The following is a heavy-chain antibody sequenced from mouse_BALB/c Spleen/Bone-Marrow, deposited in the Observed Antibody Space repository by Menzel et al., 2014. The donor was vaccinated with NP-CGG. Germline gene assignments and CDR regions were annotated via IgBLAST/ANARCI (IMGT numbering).Heavy chain of an antibody. CDR3: ARNDYGNPHYAMDY. V-gene: IGHV2-4*02. CDR1: GFSVISYG. Sequence: VKLVESGPGLVQPSQSLFITCTVSGFSVISYGVHWVRQPPGKGLEWLGVIWSGGSTDYNAAFISRLSISKDNSKSQVFFKMSSLQADDTAIYYCARNDYGNPHYAMDYWGQGTSVTVSS. J-gene: IGHJ4*01. D-gene: IGHD2-1*01. CDR2: IWSGGST.